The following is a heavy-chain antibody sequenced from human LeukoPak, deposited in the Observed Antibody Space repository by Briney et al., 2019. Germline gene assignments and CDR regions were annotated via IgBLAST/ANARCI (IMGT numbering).Heavy chain of an antibody. D-gene: IGHD3-16*01. J-gene: IGHJ6*03. CDR3: ARRGKGLGYYMDV. V-gene: IGHV1-8*01. CDR1: GYTFTSYD. Sequence: ASVKVSCKASGYTFTSYDIKWVRQATGQGLEWMGRMNTNSGNTDYAQRFQGRVTMTRNTSISTAYMELSSLTSEDTDMYYCARRGKGLGYYMDVWGKGTTVTISS. CDR2: MNTNSGNT.